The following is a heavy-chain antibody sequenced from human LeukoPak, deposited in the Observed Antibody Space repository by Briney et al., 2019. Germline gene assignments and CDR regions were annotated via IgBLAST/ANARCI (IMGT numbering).Heavy chain of an antibody. V-gene: IGHV3-21*01. D-gene: IGHD1-14*01. J-gene: IGHJ4*02. CDR3: ARDRLDRAFDY. CDR1: GFTFSSYS. CDR2: ISSSSSYI. Sequence: GGSLRLSCAASGFTFSSYSMNWVRQAPGKGREWVSSISSSSSYIYYADSVKGRFTISRDNAKNSLYLQMNSLRAEDTAVYYCARDRLDRAFDYWGQGTLVTVSS.